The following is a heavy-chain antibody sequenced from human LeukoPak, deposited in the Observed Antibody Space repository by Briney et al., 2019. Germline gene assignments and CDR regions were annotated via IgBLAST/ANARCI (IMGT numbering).Heavy chain of an antibody. CDR2: IYSGGST. Sequence: GGSLRLSWAASGFTVSSNYMSWVRQAPGKGLEWVSVIYSGGSTYYADSVKGRFTISRDNSKNTLYLQMNSLRAEDTAVYYCARSLLLSSAFDIWGQGTMVTVSS. J-gene: IGHJ3*02. D-gene: IGHD3-22*01. CDR1: GFTVSSNY. V-gene: IGHV3-66*01. CDR3: ARSLLLSSAFDI.